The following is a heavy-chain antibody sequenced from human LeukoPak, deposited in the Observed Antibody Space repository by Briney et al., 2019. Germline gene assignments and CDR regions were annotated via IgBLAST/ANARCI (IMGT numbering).Heavy chain of an antibody. CDR3: ARGGGDS. J-gene: IGHJ4*02. V-gene: IGHV3-7*01. Sequence: GGSLRLSCAASGVTVSRYWMSWVRQAPGKGLEWVAMVTQDGGGKYYVDSVKGRFTISGDNAKNSLYLQMNSLRVEDTAVYYCARGGGDSWGQGTLVTVSS. CDR2: VTQDGGGK. D-gene: IGHD3-10*01. CDR1: GVTVSRYW.